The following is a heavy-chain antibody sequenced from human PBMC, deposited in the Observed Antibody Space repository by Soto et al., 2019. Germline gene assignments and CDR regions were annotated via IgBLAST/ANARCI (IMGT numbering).Heavy chain of an antibody. CDR2: VSAYNGER. V-gene: IGHV1-18*01. Sequence: QVQLVQSGAEVKKPGASVKVSCKPSGYTFTNYGINWVRQAPGQGLEWLGWVSAYNGERRYAQRVQARVIMTTDTPTTTAYMELRRLRSDDTAVYYCSRGTSIPASGDYWGQGTLVTVSS. J-gene: IGHJ4*01. CDR1: GYTFTNYG. D-gene: IGHD6-6*01. CDR3: SRGTSIPASGDY.